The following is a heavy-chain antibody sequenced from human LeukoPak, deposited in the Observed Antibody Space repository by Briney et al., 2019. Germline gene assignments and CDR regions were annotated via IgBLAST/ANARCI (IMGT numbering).Heavy chain of an antibody. Sequence: SETLSLTCTVSGGSISSGSYYWSWIRQPAGQGLEWIGRIYTSGSTNYNPSLKSRVTISVDTSKNQFSLKLSSVIAADTAVYYCARDYDYSKLVYYGMDVWGQGTTVTVSS. D-gene: IGHD4-11*01. CDR2: IYTSGST. CDR1: GGSISSGSYY. J-gene: IGHJ6*02. V-gene: IGHV4-61*02. CDR3: ARDYDYSKLVYYGMDV.